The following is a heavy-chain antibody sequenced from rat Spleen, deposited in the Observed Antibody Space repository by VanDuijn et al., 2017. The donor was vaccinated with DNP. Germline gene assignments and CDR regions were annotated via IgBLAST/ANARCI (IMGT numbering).Heavy chain of an antibody. J-gene: IGHJ2*01. CDR2: IKTDGGST. CDR3: VRHQTTPYFDY. D-gene: IGHD1-10*01. V-gene: IGHV5-58*01. Sequence: EVQLVETGGGLVQPGRSLKLSCVASGFTFSSYWMYWIRQAPGKGLEWVASIKTDGGSTYYSDSVKGRFTISRDNAENTVYLQMDSLRSEDTATYYCVRHQTTPYFDYWGQGVMVTVSS. CDR1: GFTFSSYW.